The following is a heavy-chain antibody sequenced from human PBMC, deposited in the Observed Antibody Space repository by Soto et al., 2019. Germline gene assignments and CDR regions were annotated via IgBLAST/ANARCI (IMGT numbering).Heavy chain of an antibody. D-gene: IGHD6-13*01. CDR2: IWYDGSNK. Sequence: GGSLRLSCAASGFTFSSYGMHWVRQAPGKGLEWVAVIWYDGSNKYYADSVKGRFTISRDNSKNTLYLQMNSLRAEDTAVYYCAREGSWYGLDYWGQGTLVTVSS. J-gene: IGHJ4*02. CDR1: GFTFSSYG. CDR3: AREGSWYGLDY. V-gene: IGHV3-33*01.